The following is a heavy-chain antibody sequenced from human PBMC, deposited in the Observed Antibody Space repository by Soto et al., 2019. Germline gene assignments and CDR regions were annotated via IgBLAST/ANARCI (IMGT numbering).Heavy chain of an antibody. D-gene: IGHD2-21*02. J-gene: IGHJ4*02. Sequence: QVQLVESGGGVVQPGRSLRLSCAASGFTFSSYAMHWVRQAPGKGLEWVAVISYDGSNKYYADSVKGRFTISRDNSKNPLYLPKNRLRAEDTAVYYCARAPQAYCGGDCYFDYWGQGTLVTVSS. CDR2: ISYDGSNK. CDR1: GFTFSSYA. CDR3: ARAPQAYCGGDCYFDY. V-gene: IGHV3-30-3*01.